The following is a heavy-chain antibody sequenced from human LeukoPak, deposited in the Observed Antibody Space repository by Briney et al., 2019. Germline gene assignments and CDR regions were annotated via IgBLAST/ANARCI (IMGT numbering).Heavy chain of an antibody. J-gene: IGHJ3*02. CDR2: IYHSGST. V-gene: IGHV4-4*02. CDR3: ARRVLTSYDILSRSDAFDI. Sequence: SETLSLTCAVSGGSISSSNWWSWVRQPPGKGLEWIGEIYHSGSTNYNPSLKSRVTISVDKSKNQFSLKLSSVTAADTAVYYCARRVLTSYDILSRSDAFDIWGQGTMVTVSS. D-gene: IGHD3-9*01. CDR1: GGSISSSNW.